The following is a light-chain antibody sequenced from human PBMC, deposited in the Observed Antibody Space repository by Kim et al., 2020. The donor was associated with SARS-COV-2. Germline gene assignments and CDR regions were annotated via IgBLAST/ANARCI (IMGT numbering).Light chain of an antibody. V-gene: IGLV3-21*04. CDR3: QVWDSSSDHCV. CDR1: NIGGKS. CDR2: YDS. Sequence: SYELTQPPSVSVAPGKTATVTCGANNIGGKSVHWYQQKPGQAPVLVIYYDSNRPSGIPERFSGSKSGNTATLTISRVEAGDEADYYCQVWDSSSDHCVFGGGTQLTVL. J-gene: IGLJ3*02.